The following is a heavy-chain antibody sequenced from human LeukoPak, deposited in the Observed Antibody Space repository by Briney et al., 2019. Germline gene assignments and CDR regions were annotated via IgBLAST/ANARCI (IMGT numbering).Heavy chain of an antibody. Sequence: GGSLRLSCAASGFTFSSYSMNWVRQAPGKGLEWVSYISSSSSTIYYADSVKGRFAISRDNAKNSLYLQMNSLRAEDTAVYYCAKADEYAAAGVFGYWGQGTLVTVSS. D-gene: IGHD6-13*01. J-gene: IGHJ4*02. CDR3: AKADEYAAAGVFGY. CDR1: GFTFSSYS. V-gene: IGHV3-48*04. CDR2: ISSSSSTI.